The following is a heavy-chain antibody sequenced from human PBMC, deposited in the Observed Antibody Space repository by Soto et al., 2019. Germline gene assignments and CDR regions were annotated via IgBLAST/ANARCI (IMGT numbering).Heavy chain of an antibody. CDR1: GGSISSGGYY. V-gene: IGHV4-31*03. J-gene: IGHJ6*02. D-gene: IGHD6-13*01. CDR2: IYYSGST. Sequence: ASETLSLTCTVSGGSISSGGYYWSWIRQHPGKGLEWIGYIYYSGSTYYNPSLKSRVTISVDTSKNQFSLKLSSVTAADTAVYYCARDQLDHYYYYGMDVWGQGTTVTVSS. CDR3: ARDQLDHYYYYGMDV.